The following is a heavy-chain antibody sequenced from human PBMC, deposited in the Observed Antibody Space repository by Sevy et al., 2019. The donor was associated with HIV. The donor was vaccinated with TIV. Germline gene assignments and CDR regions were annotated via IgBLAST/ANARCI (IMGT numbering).Heavy chain of an antibody. V-gene: IGHV3-23*01. D-gene: IGHD3-9*01. J-gene: IGHJ4*02. CDR1: GFTFNNYA. CDR2: ISGSGDST. CDR3: AKGGVGRAGYYSGVGFDC. Sequence: GESPKISCAASGFTFNNYAMSWVRQAPGKGLEWVSAISGSGDSTYYADSVKGRFTISRDNSQNTLYLQMISLGVEDTAVYYCAKGGVGRAGYYSGVGFDCWGQGTLVTVSS.